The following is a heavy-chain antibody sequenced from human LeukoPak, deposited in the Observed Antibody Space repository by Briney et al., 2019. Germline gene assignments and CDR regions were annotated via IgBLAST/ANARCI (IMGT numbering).Heavy chain of an antibody. D-gene: IGHD3-10*01. V-gene: IGHV4-59*12. CDR3: ARDPSSFGGRFDP. Sequence: KPSETLSLTCTVSGGSISSYYWSWIRLPPGKGLEWIGYIYYTGATYYNPSLKSRVTVSLDTSKNQFSLKLSSVTAADTAVYYCARDPSSFGGRFDPWGQGTLVAVSS. CDR2: IYYTGAT. J-gene: IGHJ5*02. CDR1: GGSISSYY.